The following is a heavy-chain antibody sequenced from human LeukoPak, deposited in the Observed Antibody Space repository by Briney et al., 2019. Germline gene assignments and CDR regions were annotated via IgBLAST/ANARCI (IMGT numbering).Heavy chain of an antibody. CDR2: IWYDGSNR. CDR3: ARGARFDILTGYSSSGGFDP. V-gene: IGHV3-33*01. J-gene: IGHJ5*02. Sequence: RGSLRLSCAASGFTFISYVIHWVRQAPGKGLEWVAVIWYDGSNRYYADSVKGRFTISRDNSKNTLYLQMNSLRAEDTAVYYCARGARFDILTGYSSSGGFDPWGQGTLVTVSS. CDR1: GFTFISYV. D-gene: IGHD3-9*01.